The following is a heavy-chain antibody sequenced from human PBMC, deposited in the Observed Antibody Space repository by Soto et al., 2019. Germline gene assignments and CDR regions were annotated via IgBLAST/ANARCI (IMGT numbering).Heavy chain of an antibody. CDR3: AKDPRSYDT. CDR1: GFTFSNYW. J-gene: IGHJ5*02. D-gene: IGHD3-9*01. CDR2: IKEDGSEK. Sequence: EVQLVESGGGLVQPGGSLRLSCAASGFTFSNYWMSWVRQAPGKGLEWVANIKEDGSEKYYVDSVKGRFTISRDNAKNSLYLQMNSLRAEDTAVYYCAKDPRSYDTWGQGTLVTVSS. V-gene: IGHV3-7*03.